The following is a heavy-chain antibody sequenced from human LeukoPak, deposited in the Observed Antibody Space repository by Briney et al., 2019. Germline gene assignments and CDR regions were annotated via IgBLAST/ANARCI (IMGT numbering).Heavy chain of an antibody. V-gene: IGHV1-18*04. CDR1: GYTFTGYY. Sequence: ASVKVSCKASGYTFTGYYMHWVRQAPGQGLEWMGWIGAYNGNTNYAQKLQGRVTMTTDTSTSTAYMELRSLRSDDTAVYYCARDDYSNYFHWGQGTLVTVSS. D-gene: IGHD4-11*01. CDR3: ARDDYSNYFH. J-gene: IGHJ4*02. CDR2: IGAYNGNT.